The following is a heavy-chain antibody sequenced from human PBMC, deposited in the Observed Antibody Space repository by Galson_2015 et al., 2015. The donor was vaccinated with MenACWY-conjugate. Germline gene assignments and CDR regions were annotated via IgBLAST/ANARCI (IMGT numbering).Heavy chain of an antibody. CDR3: ARGVTRTSGTINWYFDF. Sequence: CAISGDSVSSNSAAWTWIRQSPSRGLEWLGRTYYRSRWHNDYAVSVTSRITINPDTSRNQLSLQLSSVTPEDTAVYYCARGVTRTSGTINWYFDFWGRGTLVTASS. D-gene: IGHD6-13*01. CDR1: GDSVSSNSAA. V-gene: IGHV6-1*01. CDR2: TYYRSRWHN. J-gene: IGHJ2*01.